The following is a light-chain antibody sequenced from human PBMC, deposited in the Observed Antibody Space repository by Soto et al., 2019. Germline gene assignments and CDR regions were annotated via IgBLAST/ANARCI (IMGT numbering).Light chain of an antibody. CDR3: QNYGRAPLT. J-gene: IGKJ4*01. V-gene: IGKV1-27*01. CDR1: HDIGKS. CDR2: DVS. Sequence: DLQMTQSPPSLSASVGDRVTVTCRASHDIGKSLAWYQKKPGKSPKLLIYDVSNFQSGVPTRFSGSRSGTDLTLAINTPRPEDCATYDCQNYGRAPLTFGGGTKVEVK.